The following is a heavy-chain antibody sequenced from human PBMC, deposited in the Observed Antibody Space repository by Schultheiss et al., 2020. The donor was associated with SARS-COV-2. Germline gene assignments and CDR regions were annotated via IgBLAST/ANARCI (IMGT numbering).Heavy chain of an antibody. CDR3: ARANTVTSWGRYYYYGMDV. Sequence: ASVKVSCKASGYTFTSYGISWVRQAPGQGLEWMGWISAYNGNTNYAQKLQGRVTMTTDTSTSTAYMELRSLRSDETAVYYCARANTVTSWGRYYYYGMDVWGQGTTVTVSS. CDR1: GYTFTSYG. CDR2: ISAYNGNT. J-gene: IGHJ6*02. D-gene: IGHD4-11*01. V-gene: IGHV1-18*01.